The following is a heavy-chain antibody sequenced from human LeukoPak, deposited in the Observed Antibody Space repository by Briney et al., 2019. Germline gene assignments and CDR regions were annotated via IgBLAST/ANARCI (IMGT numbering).Heavy chain of an antibody. D-gene: IGHD1-26*01. V-gene: IGHV3-21*01. CDR3: VRELGAPAVGAFDL. J-gene: IGHJ3*01. CDR1: GFTFSSYS. Sequence: GGSLRLSCAGSGFTFSSYSMNWVRQAPGKGLEWVSSMGSSGTNGYYAVSVKGRFTISRDNAKNSLFLQMNSLRAEDSALYYCVRELGAPAVGAFDLWGQGTLVTVSS. CDR2: MGSSGTNG.